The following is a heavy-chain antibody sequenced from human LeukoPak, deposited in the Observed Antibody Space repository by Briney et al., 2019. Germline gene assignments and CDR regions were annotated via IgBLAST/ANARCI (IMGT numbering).Heavy chain of an antibody. CDR3: ASLSHGAPDY. D-gene: IGHD4-17*01. V-gene: IGHV3-33*03. CDR1: GFTFSSYG. Sequence: GGSLRLSCAASGFTFSSYGMRWVRQAPGKGLEWVAVIWYDGSNKYYADSVKGRFTISRDNSKNTLYLQMNSLRAEDTAVYYCASLSHGAPDYWGQGTLVTVSS. CDR2: IWYDGSNK. J-gene: IGHJ4*02.